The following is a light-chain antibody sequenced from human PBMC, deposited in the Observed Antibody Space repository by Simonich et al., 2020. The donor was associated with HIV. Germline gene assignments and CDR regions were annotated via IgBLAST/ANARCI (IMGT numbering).Light chain of an antibody. J-gene: IGKJ4*01. CDR3: QQYDKWPPVLA. Sequence: EIVITQSPVTMSVAPGERATLSCRASQSVSSNLACYQQKPGQAPSLLIDGASIRATGIPARCSGSGSGTEFTLTINSMQSEDFAVYYCQQYDKWPPVLAFGGGTKVEIK. CDR1: QSVSSN. CDR2: GAS. V-gene: IGKV3-15*01.